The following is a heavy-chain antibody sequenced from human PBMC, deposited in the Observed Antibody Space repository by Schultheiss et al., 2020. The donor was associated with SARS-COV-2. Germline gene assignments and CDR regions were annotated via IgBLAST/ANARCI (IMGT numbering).Heavy chain of an antibody. D-gene: IGHD3-3*01. CDR3: ARVRATIFGVVANWFDP. Sequence: GSLRLSCTVSGGSISSYYWSWIRQPPGKGLEWIGYIYHSGSTTYNPSLKSRVTMLLDTSKNQFSLKLSSVTAADTAVYYCARVRATIFGVVANWFDPWGQGTLVTVSS. V-gene: IGHV4-59*12. J-gene: IGHJ5*02. CDR1: GGSISSYY. CDR2: IYHSGST.